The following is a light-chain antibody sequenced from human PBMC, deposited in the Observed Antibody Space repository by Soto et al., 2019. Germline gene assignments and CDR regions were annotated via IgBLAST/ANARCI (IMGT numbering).Light chain of an antibody. CDR2: AAS. Sequence: DIQMTQSPSSLSASLGDRVTITCRASQDIGVYLAWFQQKPGKVPKLLIYAASTLQSGVPSRFSGSGSGTDFTLTISSLQPEDFATYYCQKYNSAPLTFGGGTKV. J-gene: IGKJ4*01. CDR3: QKYNSAPLT. V-gene: IGKV1-27*01. CDR1: QDIGVY.